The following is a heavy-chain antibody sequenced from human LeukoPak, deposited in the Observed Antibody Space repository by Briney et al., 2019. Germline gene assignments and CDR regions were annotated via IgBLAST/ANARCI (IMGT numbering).Heavy chain of an antibody. D-gene: IGHD6-6*01. Sequence: SETLSLTCTVSGGSISSYYWSWIRQPPGKGLEWIGYIYYSGSTNYNPSLKSRVTISVDTSKNQFSLKLSSVTAADTAVYYCARVVVQEGYYYYYYMDVWGKGTTVTVSS. CDR1: GGSISSYY. CDR3: ARVVVQEGYYYYYYMDV. J-gene: IGHJ6*03. CDR2: IYYSGST. V-gene: IGHV4-59*01.